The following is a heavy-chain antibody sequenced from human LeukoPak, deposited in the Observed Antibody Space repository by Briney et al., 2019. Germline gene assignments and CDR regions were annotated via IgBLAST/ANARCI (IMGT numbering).Heavy chain of an antibody. V-gene: IGHV4-4*07. CDR3: ARDADGAAQFDP. J-gene: IGHJ5*02. Sequence: SEILSLTCTVSGSSISSYHWTWIRQPAGKGLEWIGRLSASGTTNFNPSLKSRVTISGDKTKKQVSLRLSSVTAADTAVYYCARDADGAAQFDPWGQGTLVTVSS. CDR2: LSASGTT. D-gene: IGHD6-13*01. CDR1: GSSISSYH.